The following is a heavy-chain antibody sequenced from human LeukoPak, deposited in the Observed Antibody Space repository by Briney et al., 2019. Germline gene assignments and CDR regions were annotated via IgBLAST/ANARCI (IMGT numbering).Heavy chain of an antibody. CDR3: AREKSSYCSGGSCYLSRFDP. V-gene: IGHV3-74*01. CDR2: INSDGTTT. Sequence: GGSLRLSCAASGFTFSTYWMHWVRQAPGKGPVWVSRINSDGTTTNYADSVKGRFTISRDNAKNSLYLQMNSLRAEDTAVYYCAREKSSYCSGGSCYLSRFDPWGQGTLVTVSS. J-gene: IGHJ5*02. CDR1: GFTFSTYW. D-gene: IGHD2-15*01.